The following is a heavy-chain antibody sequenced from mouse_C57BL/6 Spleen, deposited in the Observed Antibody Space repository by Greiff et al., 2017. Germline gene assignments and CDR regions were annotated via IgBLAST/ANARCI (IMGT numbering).Heavy chain of an antibody. CDR1: GYAFSSYW. CDR2: IYPGDGDT. D-gene: IGHD1-1*01. V-gene: IGHV1-80*01. J-gene: IGHJ2*01. Sequence: VKLMESGAELVKPGASVKISCKASGYAFSSYWMNWVKQRPGKGLEWIGQIYPGDGDTNYNGKFKGKATLTADKSSSTAYMQLSSLTSEDSAVYFCARYGTTVVAPGYFDYWGQGTTLTVSS. CDR3: ARYGTTVVAPGYFDY.